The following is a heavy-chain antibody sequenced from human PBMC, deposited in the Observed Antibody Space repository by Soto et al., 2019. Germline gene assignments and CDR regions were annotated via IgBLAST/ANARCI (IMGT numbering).Heavy chain of an antibody. J-gene: IGHJ4*02. CDR3: AHTYCTSASCYPPSFDF. V-gene: IGHV2-5*02. CDR2: IYWDDDK. CDR1: GFSLSTSGVG. Sequence: QITLKESGPTLVKPTQTLTLTCTFSGFSLSTSGVGVGWIRQPPGKALEWLALIYWDDDKRYSPSLKSRLTINQDTSTNQVVITVTNMDPMDTATYYCAHTYCTSASCYPPSFDFWGQGTLVTVSS. D-gene: IGHD2-2*01.